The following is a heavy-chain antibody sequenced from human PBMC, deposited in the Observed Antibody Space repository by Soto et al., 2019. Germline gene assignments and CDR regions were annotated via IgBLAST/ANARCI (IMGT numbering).Heavy chain of an antibody. CDR2: IYYSGST. CDR1: GGSVSSGSYY. J-gene: IGHJ4*03. V-gene: IGHV4-61*01. Sequence: SETLSLTCTVSGGSVSSGSYYWTWIRQPPGKGLEWIGYIYYSGSTNYNPSLKSRVTISVDTSKNQFSLKLSSVTAADTAVYYCARARTINMKTEAFNLWVQGTLVIAAS. CDR3: ARARTINMKTEAFNL. D-gene: IGHD3-22*01.